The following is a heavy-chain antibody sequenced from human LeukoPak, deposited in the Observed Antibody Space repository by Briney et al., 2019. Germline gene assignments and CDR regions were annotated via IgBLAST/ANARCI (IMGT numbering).Heavy chain of an antibody. CDR2: IRYSGRT. CDR3: ARLPDGRGWPFGY. Sequence: SETLSLTCTASDDSISRDFWTWIRQPPGKGLEWIGYIRYSGRTEYNPSLKSRVTISIQTSKNQFSLKLTSVTAADTSIYYCARLPDGRGWPFGYWGQGILVTVSS. CDR1: DDSISRDF. D-gene: IGHD6-19*01. J-gene: IGHJ4*02. V-gene: IGHV4-59*01.